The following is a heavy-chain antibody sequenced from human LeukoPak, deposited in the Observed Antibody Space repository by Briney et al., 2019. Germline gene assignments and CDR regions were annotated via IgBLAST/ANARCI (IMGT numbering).Heavy chain of an antibody. Sequence: GRSLRLSCAASGFTFSSYAMHWVRQAPGKGLEWVAVISYDGSNKYYADSVKGRFTISRDNSKNTLYLQMNSLRAEDTAVYYCARDYIVRGVIDYWGQGTLVTVSS. CDR1: GFTFSSYA. CDR2: ISYDGSNK. D-gene: IGHD3-10*01. V-gene: IGHV3-30-3*01. CDR3: ARDYIVRGVIDY. J-gene: IGHJ4*02.